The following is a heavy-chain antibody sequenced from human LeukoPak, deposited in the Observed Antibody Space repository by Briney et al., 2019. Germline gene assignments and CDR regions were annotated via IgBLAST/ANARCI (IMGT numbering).Heavy chain of an antibody. Sequence: SETLSLTCTVSGGSISSYYWSWIRQPPGKGLAWIGYIYYSGSTNYNPSLKSRVTISVDTSKNQFSLKLSSVTAADTAVYYCARVAGDCGGDCYSNYFDYWGQGTLVTVYS. CDR3: ARVAGDCGGDCYSNYFDY. J-gene: IGHJ4*02. CDR2: IYYSGST. D-gene: IGHD2-21*02. CDR1: GGSISSYY. V-gene: IGHV4-59*08.